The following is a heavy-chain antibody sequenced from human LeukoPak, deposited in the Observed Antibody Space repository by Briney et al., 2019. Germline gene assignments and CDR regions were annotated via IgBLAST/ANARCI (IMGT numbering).Heavy chain of an antibody. V-gene: IGHV3-30*02. J-gene: IGHJ4*02. D-gene: IGHD3-9*01. CDR3: AKDPPTIPTYYFDY. CDR2: IRYDGSNK. CDR1: GFTFSSYG. Sequence: GGSLRLSCAASGFTFSSYGMHWVRQAPGKGLEWVAFIRYDGSNKYYADSVKGRFTIPRDNSKNTLYLQMNSLRAEDTAVYYCAKDPPTIPTYYFDYWGQGTLVTVSS.